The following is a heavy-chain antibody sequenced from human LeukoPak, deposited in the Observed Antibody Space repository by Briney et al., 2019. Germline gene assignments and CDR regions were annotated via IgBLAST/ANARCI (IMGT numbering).Heavy chain of an antibody. V-gene: IGHV4-39*07. CDR2: IYYSGST. Sequence: PSETLSLTCTVSGGSISSSSYYWGWIRQPPGKGLEWIGSIYYSGSTYYNPSLKSRVTISVDTSKNQFSLKLSSVTAADTAVYYCARDSASYGPKTNAFDIWGQGTMVTVSS. CDR1: GGSISSSSYY. J-gene: IGHJ3*02. CDR3: ARDSASYGPKTNAFDI. D-gene: IGHD5-18*01.